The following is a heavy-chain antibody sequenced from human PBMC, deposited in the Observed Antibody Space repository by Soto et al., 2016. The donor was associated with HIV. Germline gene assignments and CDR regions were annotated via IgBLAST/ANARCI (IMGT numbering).Heavy chain of an antibody. J-gene: IGHJ4*02. CDR2: ISSGSSYI. CDR3: VRDGYTASYYVWEYYFDY. D-gene: IGHD1-26*01. CDR1: GFIFSSYS. V-gene: IGHV3-21*04. Sequence: EVQLVESGGGLVKPGGSLRLSCAASGFIFSSYSMNWVRQAPGKGLEWVSSISSGSSYIYYADSVKGRFTVSRDNAKNSLYLQMNSLRAEDTAVYYSVRDGYTASYYVWEYYFDYWGQGSLVTVSS.